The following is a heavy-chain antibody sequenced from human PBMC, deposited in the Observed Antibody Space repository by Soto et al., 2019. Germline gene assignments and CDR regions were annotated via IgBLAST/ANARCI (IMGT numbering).Heavy chain of an antibody. CDR3: ARDGGWLQLDWYFDL. CDR1: GYTFTSYG. D-gene: IGHD5-12*01. CDR2: ISAYNGNT. J-gene: IGHJ2*01. Sequence: QVQLVQSGAEVKKPGASVKVSCKASGYTFTSYGISWVRQAPGQGLEWMGWISAYNGNTNYAQKLQGRVTMTTDTSPSTAYRGLRSLRSDDTAVYYCARDGGWLQLDWYFDLWGRGTLVTVSS. V-gene: IGHV1-18*01.